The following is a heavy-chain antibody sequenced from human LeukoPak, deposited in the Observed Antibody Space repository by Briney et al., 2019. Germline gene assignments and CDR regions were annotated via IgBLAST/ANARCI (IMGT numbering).Heavy chain of an antibody. CDR1: GGSISNSNW. Sequence: PSETLSLTCAVSGGSISNSNWWSWVRQPPGKGLEWIGEIDHSGRTYYNPSLKSRVTISIDTSKNQFSLRLTSVTAADTAVYYCARRYCSGADCYGGDSYYYMDVWGKGTTVTISS. CDR2: IDHSGRT. V-gene: IGHV4-4*02. J-gene: IGHJ6*03. CDR3: ARRYCSGADCYGGDSYYYMDV. D-gene: IGHD2-2*01.